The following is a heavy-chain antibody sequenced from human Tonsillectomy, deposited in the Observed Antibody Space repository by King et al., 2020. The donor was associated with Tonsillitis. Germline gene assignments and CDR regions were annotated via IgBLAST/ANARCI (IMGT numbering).Heavy chain of an antibody. CDR2: INPRVGSA. CDR3: ARDSAAGGHDFSHNYGMDV. D-gene: IGHD5-12*01. J-gene: IGHJ6*02. CDR1: GYSFTSYF. V-gene: IGHV1-46*01. Sequence: QAQLVQSGAEVKKPGASVKASCKTSGYSFTSYFIRWVRQAPGQGLEWMGIINPRVGSASFAPRFQGRVSMTGDTSTSTVYMQLSSLRSEDTATYYCARDSAAGGHDFSHNYGMDVWGQGTTVTVSS.